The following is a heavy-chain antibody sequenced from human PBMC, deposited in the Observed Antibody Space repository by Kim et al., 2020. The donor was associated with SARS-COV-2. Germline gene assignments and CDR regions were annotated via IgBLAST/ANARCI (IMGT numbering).Heavy chain of an antibody. Sequence: TSLKSRVTISVDTSKNQFSLKLSSGTAADTAVYYCARGRGGDYGDYFDYWGQGTLVTVSS. CDR3: ARGRGGDYGDYFDY. D-gene: IGHD4-17*01. J-gene: IGHJ4*02. V-gene: IGHV4-34*01.